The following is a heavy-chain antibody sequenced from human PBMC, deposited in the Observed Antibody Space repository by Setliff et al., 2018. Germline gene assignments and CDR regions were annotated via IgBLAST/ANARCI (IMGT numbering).Heavy chain of an antibody. D-gene: IGHD7-27*01. CDR3: VKDRGTNWSEGFDS. V-gene: IGHV3-7*03. J-gene: IGHJ4*02. Sequence: GGSLRLSCTASGLSYINDWVSWVRQAPGKGLEWLASINPHGSEKYYADSVKGRFTISRDNAKNSLSLQMNSLRAEDTAVYYCVKDRGTNWSEGFDSWGQGTLVTVSS. CDR1: GLSYINDW. CDR2: INPHGSEK.